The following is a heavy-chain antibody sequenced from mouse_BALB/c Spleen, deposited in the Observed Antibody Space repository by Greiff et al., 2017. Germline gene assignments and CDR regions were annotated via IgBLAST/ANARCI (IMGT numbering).Heavy chain of an antibody. D-gene: IGHD1-2*01. J-gene: IGHJ1*01. CDR3: AKLLRLRYFDV. Sequence: EVQRVESGPGLVKPSQSLSLTCSVTGYSITSGYYWNWIRQFPGNKLEWMGYISYDGSNNYNPSLKNRISITRDTSKNQFFLKLNSVTTEDTATYYCAKLLRLRYFDVWGAGTTVTVSS. CDR2: ISYDGSN. V-gene: IGHV3-6*02. CDR1: GYSITSGYY.